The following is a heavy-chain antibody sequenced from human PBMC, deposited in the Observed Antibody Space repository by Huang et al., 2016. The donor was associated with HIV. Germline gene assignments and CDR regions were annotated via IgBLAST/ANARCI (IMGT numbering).Heavy chain of an antibody. Sequence: EEQLVESGGGLVQPGGSLSLSCAASGFSFSSCNMNWVRQAPGKGLEWLSYISETGSVITYADSVKGRFTVSRDNAKNSLYLQMDSLRAEDTAVYYCARGYSSSWLYNWGQGTLVTVSS. CDR1: GFSFSSCN. J-gene: IGHJ4*02. D-gene: IGHD6-13*01. CDR3: ARGYSSSWLYN. V-gene: IGHV3-48*01. CDR2: ISETGSVI.